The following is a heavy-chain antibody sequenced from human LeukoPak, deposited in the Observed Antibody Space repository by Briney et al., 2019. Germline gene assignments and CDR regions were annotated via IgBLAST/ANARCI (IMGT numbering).Heavy chain of an antibody. CDR2: IDPDSGGT. V-gene: IGHV1-2*02. CDR1: GYTFTGYY. D-gene: IGHD2-2*02. Sequence: ASVRVSCKTSGYTFTGYYLHWVRQAPGQRPEWMGRIDPDSGGTHYGQKFQGRVTVTRDTSITTVYMELSGLTSDDTAVYYCARVPGPYTTSRFDFWGQGTLVTVSS. CDR3: ARVPGPYTTSRFDF. J-gene: IGHJ4*02.